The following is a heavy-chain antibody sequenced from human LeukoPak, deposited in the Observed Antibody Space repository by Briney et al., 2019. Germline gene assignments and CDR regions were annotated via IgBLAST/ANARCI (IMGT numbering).Heavy chain of an antibody. V-gene: IGHV3-48*04. J-gene: IGHJ6*04. CDR3: AELGITMIGGV. CDR1: GFTFTTYG. CDR2: ISSSGSTI. D-gene: IGHD3-10*02. Sequence: GGSLRLSCSASGFTFTTYGMNWVREAPGKGLEWVSYISSSGSTIYYADSVKGRFTISRDNAKNSLYLQMNSLRAEDTAVYYCAELGITMIGGVWGKGTTVTISS.